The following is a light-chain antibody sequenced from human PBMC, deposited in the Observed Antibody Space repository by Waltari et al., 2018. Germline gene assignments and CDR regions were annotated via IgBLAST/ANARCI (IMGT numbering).Light chain of an antibody. CDR3: LQDYIYPWT. CDR1: QDIGHE. J-gene: IGKJ1*01. CDR2: AAS. Sequence: AIQMTQSPSSLSASVGDSVTITCRASQDIGHEFGWYQQKPGKAPNLLIYAASTYQSGVPSRFSGSGSGTDFTLTISSLQPEDFATYYCLQDYIYPWTFGQGTKVEI. V-gene: IGKV1-6*01.